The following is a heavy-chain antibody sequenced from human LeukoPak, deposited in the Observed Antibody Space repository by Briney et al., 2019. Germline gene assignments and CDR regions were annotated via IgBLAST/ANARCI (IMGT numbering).Heavy chain of an antibody. CDR3: AKDLGWELPGDAFDI. D-gene: IGHD1-26*01. CDR1: GFTFSSYA. Sequence: GGSLRLSCAASGFTFSSYAMHRVRQAPGKGLEWVAVISYDGSNKYYADSVKGRFTISRDNSKNTLYLQMNSLRAEDTAVYYCAKDLGWELPGDAFDIWGQGTMVTVSS. V-gene: IGHV3-30-3*01. CDR2: ISYDGSNK. J-gene: IGHJ3*02.